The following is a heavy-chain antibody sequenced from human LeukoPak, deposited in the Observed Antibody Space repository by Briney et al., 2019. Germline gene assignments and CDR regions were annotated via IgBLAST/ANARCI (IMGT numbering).Heavy chain of an antibody. CDR1: GYIFTEHH. D-gene: IGHD3-10*01. J-gene: IGHJ4*02. CDR3: ARGLVKGREDY. V-gene: IGHV1-18*01. CDR2: ISAYNGNT. Sequence: ASVKVSCKASGYIFTEHHINWVRQAPGQGLEWMGWISAYNGNTNYAQKLQGRVTMTTDTSTSTAYMELRSLRSDDTAVYYCARGLVKGREDYWGQGTLVTVSS.